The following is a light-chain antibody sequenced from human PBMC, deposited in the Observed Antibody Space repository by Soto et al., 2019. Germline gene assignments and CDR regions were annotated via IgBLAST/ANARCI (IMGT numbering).Light chain of an antibody. V-gene: IGKV3-20*01. CDR3: QQYGSSPKR. Sequence: EIVLTQSPGTLSLSPGERATLSCRASQSVSSSNLAWYQQKPGQAPRLLIYGASSRATGIPDRFSGSGSGTDFTLTISRLEPVDFAVYYCQQYGSSPKRFGPGTKVAIK. CDR2: GAS. J-gene: IGKJ3*01. CDR1: QSVSSSN.